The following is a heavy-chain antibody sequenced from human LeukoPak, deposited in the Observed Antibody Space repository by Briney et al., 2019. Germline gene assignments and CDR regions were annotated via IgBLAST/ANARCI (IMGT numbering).Heavy chain of an antibody. V-gene: IGHV1-2*02. CDR2: INPNSGGT. D-gene: IGHD3-3*01. J-gene: IGHJ6*03. Sequence: ASVKVSGKASGGTFSSYAISWVRQAPGQGLEWMGWINPNSGGTNYAQKFQGRVTMTRDTSISTAYMELSRLRSDDTAVYYCARDHTYYDFWSGYYYYYYYMDVWGKGTTVTVSS. CDR1: GGTFSSYA. CDR3: ARDHTYYDFWSGYYYYYYYMDV.